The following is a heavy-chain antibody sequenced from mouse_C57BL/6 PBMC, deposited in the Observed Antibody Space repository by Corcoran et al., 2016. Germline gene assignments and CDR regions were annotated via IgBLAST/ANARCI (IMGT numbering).Heavy chain of an antibody. D-gene: IGHD1-1*01. V-gene: IGHV14-3*01. CDR3: ARHYGSRHHYYAMDY. Sequence: EVQLQQSVTELVRPGASVKLSCTASGFNIKNTYMHWVKQRPEQGLEWIGRIDPANGNTKYAPKFQGNATITADTSSNTAYLQLSSLTSEDTAIYYCARHYGSRHHYYAMDYWGQGTSVTVSS. J-gene: IGHJ4*01. CDR2: IDPANGNT. CDR1: GFNIKNTY.